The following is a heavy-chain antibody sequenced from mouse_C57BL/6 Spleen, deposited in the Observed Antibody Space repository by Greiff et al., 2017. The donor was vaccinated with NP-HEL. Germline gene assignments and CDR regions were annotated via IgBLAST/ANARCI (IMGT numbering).Heavy chain of an antibody. J-gene: IGHJ3*01. Sequence: VQLKQSGAELVRPGASVKLSCTASGFNIKDDYMHWVKQRPEQGLEWIGWIDPENGDTEYASKFQGKATITADTSSNTAYLQLSSLTSEDTAVYYCTGSSFFAYWGQGTLVTVSA. CDR1: GFNIKDDY. CDR2: IDPENGDT. CDR3: TGSSFFAY. D-gene: IGHD1-1*01. V-gene: IGHV14-4*01.